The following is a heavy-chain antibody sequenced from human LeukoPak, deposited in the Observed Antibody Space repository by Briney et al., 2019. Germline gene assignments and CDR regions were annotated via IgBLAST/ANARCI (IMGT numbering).Heavy chain of an antibody. CDR3: ARAGLVVVAATPSFAFDI. V-gene: IGHV4-30-2*01. J-gene: IGHJ3*02. Sequence: SETLSLTCTVSGGSISSGGYYWSWIRQPPGKGLEWIGYIYHSGSTYYNPSLKSRVTISVDTSRNQFSLKLSSVTAADTAVYYCARAGLVVVAATPSFAFDIWGQGTMVTVSS. D-gene: IGHD2-15*01. CDR2: IYHSGST. CDR1: GGSISSGGYY.